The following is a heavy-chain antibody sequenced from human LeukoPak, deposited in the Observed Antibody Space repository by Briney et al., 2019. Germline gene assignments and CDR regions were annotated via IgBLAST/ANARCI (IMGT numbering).Heavy chain of an antibody. D-gene: IGHD6-19*01. CDR1: GFTFSSYA. CDR3: AKDYNNYGYSSGWYLFPNDY. J-gene: IGHJ4*02. V-gene: IGHV3-23*01. CDR2: ISGSGSST. Sequence: PGGSLRPSCAASGFTFSSYAMSWVRQAPGKGLEWVSAISGSGSSTYYADSVKGRFTISRDNSKNTLYLQMNSLRAEDTAVYYCAKDYNNYGYSSGWYLFPNDYWGQGTLVTVSS.